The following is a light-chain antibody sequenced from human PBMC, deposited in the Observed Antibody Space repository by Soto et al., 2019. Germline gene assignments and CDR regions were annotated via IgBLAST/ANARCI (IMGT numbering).Light chain of an antibody. V-gene: IGKV3-20*01. CDR1: QSVSSSY. CDR2: GAS. CDR3: KQYSSSPLYT. J-gene: IGKJ2*01. Sequence: EIVLTQSPGTLSLSPGERATLSCRASQSVSSSYLAWYQQKPGQAPRLLIYGASSRATGIPDRFSGSGSGTDFTLTISRLEPEDFAVYYCKQYSSSPLYTFGQGTKLEIK.